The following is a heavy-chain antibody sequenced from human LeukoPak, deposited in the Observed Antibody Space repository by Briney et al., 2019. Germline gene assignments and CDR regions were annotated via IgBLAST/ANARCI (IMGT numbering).Heavy chain of an antibody. CDR3: ARGGIGVAGDFEY. V-gene: IGHV3-53*01. Sequence: GGSLRLSCAASGFTVSTDYMNWVRQAPGKGLEWVSVIYSGGSTYYADSVKGRFTISRDNSKNTLYLQMNSLRVGDTAVYYCARGGIGVAGDFEYWGQGTLVTVSS. J-gene: IGHJ4*02. CDR2: IYSGGST. D-gene: IGHD6-19*01. CDR1: GFTVSTDY.